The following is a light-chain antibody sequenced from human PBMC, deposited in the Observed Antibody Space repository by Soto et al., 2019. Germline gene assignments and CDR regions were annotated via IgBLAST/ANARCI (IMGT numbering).Light chain of an antibody. CDR2: WAS. V-gene: IGKV4-1*01. CDR3: QQDYNYTWK. Sequence: TPSADTVSGFLVCSVTISCTSLQSPSYRSNNKNYLAWYQQKPGQPPKLLIYWASTRESGVPDRFSGSGSGTDFTLIISSLQAEDVAVYFCQQDYNYTWKFGQGTKVDIK. CDR1: QSPSYRSNNKNY. J-gene: IGKJ1*01.